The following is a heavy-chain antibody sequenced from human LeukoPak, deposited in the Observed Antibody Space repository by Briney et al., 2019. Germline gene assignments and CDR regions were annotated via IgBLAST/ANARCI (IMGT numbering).Heavy chain of an antibody. V-gene: IGHV3-74*01. D-gene: IGHD3-22*01. CDR1: GFNFSSYW. CDR3: TRGGYYYDSSVMILD. CDR2: INSDGSST. Sequence: PGGSLRLSCAASGFNFSSYWMHWVRQAPGKGLVWVSRINSDGSSTSYADSVKGRFTISRDNAKNTLYLQMNSLRAEDTAVYYCTRGGYYYDSSVMILDWGQGTLVTVSS. J-gene: IGHJ4*02.